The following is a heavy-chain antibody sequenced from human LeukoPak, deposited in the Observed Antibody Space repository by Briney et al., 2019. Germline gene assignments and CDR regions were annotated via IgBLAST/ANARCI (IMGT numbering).Heavy chain of an antibody. CDR2: IYYSGSI. D-gene: IGHD6-13*01. CDR3: ARSTIAAGGVLDY. J-gene: IGHJ4*02. CDR1: GGSISSSSYY. V-gene: IGHV4-39*01. Sequence: RTSETLSLTCTVSGGSISSSSYYWGWIRQPPGKGLEWIGSIYYSGSIYYNPSLKSRVTISVDTSKNQFSLKLRSVTAADTALYYCARSTIAAGGVLDYWGQGTLVTVSS.